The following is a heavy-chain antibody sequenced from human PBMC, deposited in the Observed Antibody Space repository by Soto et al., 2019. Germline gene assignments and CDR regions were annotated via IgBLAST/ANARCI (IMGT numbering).Heavy chain of an antibody. Sequence: SETLSLTCTVSGGSISSYYWSWIRQPAGKGLEWIGRIYTSGSTNYNPSLKSRVTMSVDTSKNQFSLKLSSVTAADTAVYYCARGSTKIRGIAVAGDAFDIWGQGTMVTVSS. CDR3: ARGSTKIRGIAVAGDAFDI. CDR1: GGSISSYY. CDR2: IYTSGST. J-gene: IGHJ3*02. V-gene: IGHV4-4*07. D-gene: IGHD6-19*01.